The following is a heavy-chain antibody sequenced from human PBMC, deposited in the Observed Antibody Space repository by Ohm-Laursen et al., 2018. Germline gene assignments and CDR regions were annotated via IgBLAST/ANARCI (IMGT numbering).Heavy chain of an antibody. Sequence: SLRLSCAASGSTFSSYAMSWVRQAPGKGLEWVSAISGSGGSTYYADSVKGRFTISRDNSKNTLYLQMNSLRAEDTAVYYCAKRDVSNYHCFDSWGQGTLVTVSS. J-gene: IGHJ4*02. V-gene: IGHV3-23*01. CDR2: ISGSGGST. CDR1: GSTFSSYA. CDR3: AKRDVSNYHCFDS. D-gene: IGHD4-11*01.